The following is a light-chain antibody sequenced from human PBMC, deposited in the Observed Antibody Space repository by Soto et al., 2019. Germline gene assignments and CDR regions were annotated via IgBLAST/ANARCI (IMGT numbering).Light chain of an antibody. CDR3: QQYNNCSPLT. V-gene: IGKV3-15*01. J-gene: IGKJ1*01. CDR2: GAS. CDR1: QSVSSN. Sequence: EIVMTQSPATLSLSPGERATLSCRASQSVSSNLAWYQQKPGQAPRLLIYGASTRATGIPAMFSGSGSGTEFTHTISSLQSEDFAVYYCQQYNNCSPLTFGQGTKVEIK.